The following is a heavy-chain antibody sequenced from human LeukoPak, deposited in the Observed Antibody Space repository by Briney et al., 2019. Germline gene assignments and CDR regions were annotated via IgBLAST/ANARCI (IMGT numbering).Heavy chain of an antibody. Sequence: SETLSLTCTVSGASITSGAYCWTWIRQHPGEGLEWIGYSSYSGSAYYNPSLKSRVTITVDTSKSQFSLKLSSVTAADTAVYYCARYYCASSRCPGVDYWGQGTLVTVSS. CDR1: GASITSGAYC. V-gene: IGHV4-31*03. CDR2: SSYSGSA. CDR3: ARYYCASSRCPGVDY. J-gene: IGHJ4*02. D-gene: IGHD2-2*01.